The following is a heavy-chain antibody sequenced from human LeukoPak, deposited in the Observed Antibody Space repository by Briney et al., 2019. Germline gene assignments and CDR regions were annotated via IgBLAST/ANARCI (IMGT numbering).Heavy chain of an antibody. CDR3: AREHIVATIFRSFDY. V-gene: IGHV4-59*12. CDR2: IYYSGST. D-gene: IGHD5-12*01. J-gene: IGHJ4*02. CDR1: GGSISSYY. Sequence: SETLSLTCTVSGGSISSYYWSWIRQPPGKGLEWIGYIYYSGSTNYNPSLKSRVTISVDTSKNQFSLKLSSVTAADTAVYYCAREHIVATIFRSFDYWGQGTLVTVSS.